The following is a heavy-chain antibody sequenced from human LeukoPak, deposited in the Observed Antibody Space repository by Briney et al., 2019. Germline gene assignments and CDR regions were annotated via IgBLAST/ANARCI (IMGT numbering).Heavy chain of an antibody. CDR2: ISGSGGST. CDR1: GFTFDDYA. V-gene: IGHV3-23*01. Sequence: PGRSLRLSCAASGFTFDDYAMHWVRQAPGKGLEGVSAISGSGGSTYYADSVKGRFTISRDNSKNTLYLQMNSLRAEDTAVYYCARDGGRWLQLEYFQHWGQGTLVTVSS. J-gene: IGHJ1*01. D-gene: IGHD5-24*01. CDR3: ARDGGRWLQLEYFQH.